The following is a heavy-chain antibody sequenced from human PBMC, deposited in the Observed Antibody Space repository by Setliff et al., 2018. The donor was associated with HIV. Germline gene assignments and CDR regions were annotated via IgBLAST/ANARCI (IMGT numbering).Heavy chain of an antibody. CDR3: ARDPHYYDRSGHYSWFYFDY. CDR1: GDSISSHY. V-gene: IGHV4-59*11. J-gene: IGHJ4*02. D-gene: IGHD3-22*01. Sequence: TSETLSLTCTVSGDSISSHYWSWIRQPPGKGLEWIGYIYNSGTTYYNPSLKSRVTIAIDTSKNQFSLKLTSLTAADTAVYFCARDPHYYDRSGHYSWFYFDYWGQGTLVTVSS. CDR2: IYNSGTT.